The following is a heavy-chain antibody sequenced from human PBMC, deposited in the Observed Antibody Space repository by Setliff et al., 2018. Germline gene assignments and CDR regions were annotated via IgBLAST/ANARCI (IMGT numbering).Heavy chain of an antibody. Sequence: GGSLRLSCAASGFTFSTYDMSWVRQAPGKGLEWVSAISASGDTTYYADSVRGRFTISRDNSKNTLYLQMNSLRAEDTAVYYCAKDYWGSLDYWGQGILVTV. D-gene: IGHD7-27*01. CDR1: GFTFSTYD. CDR3: AKDYWGSLDY. V-gene: IGHV3-23*01. J-gene: IGHJ4*02. CDR2: ISASGDTT.